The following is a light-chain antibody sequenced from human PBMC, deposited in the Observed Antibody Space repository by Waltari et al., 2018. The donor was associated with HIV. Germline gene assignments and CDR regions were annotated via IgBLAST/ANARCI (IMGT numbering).Light chain of an antibody. V-gene: IGKV3-15*01. Sequence: EIVMTQSPATLSVSPGERATLSCRASQSVSRNLGWYQQKPGQAPRLLIYGASMRATGIAARFSGSGSGTEFTLTISSLQSEDFAVYYCQQYNDWPRLTFGPGTKSGYQT. CDR3: QQYNDWPRLT. CDR1: QSVSRN. J-gene: IGKJ3*01. CDR2: GAS.